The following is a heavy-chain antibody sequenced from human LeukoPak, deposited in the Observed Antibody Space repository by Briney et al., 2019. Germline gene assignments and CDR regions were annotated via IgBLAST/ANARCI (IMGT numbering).Heavy chain of an antibody. J-gene: IGHJ3*02. V-gene: IGHV4-59*01. Sequence: SETLSLTCTVSGGSISSYYWSWIRQPPGKGLEWIGYIYYSGSTNYNPSLKSRVTISVDTSKNQFSLKLSSVTAVDTAVYYCARDVPDDYGGNGDAFDIWGQGTMVTVSS. CDR3: ARDVPDDYGGNGDAFDI. CDR2: IYYSGST. D-gene: IGHD4-23*01. CDR1: GGSISSYY.